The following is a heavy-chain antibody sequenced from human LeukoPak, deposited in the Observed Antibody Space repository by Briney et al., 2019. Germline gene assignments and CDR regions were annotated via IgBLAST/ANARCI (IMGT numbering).Heavy chain of an antibody. D-gene: IGHD1-26*01. Sequence: ASVKVSCKASGYTFTGYYMHWVRQAPGQGLEWMGWINPNSGGTNYAQKFQGRVTMTRDTSISTAYMELSRLRSDDTALYYCAKDRTGASYYVDYWGQGTLVTVSS. J-gene: IGHJ4*02. CDR1: GYTFTGYY. CDR2: INPNSGGT. V-gene: IGHV1-2*02. CDR3: AKDRTGASYYVDY.